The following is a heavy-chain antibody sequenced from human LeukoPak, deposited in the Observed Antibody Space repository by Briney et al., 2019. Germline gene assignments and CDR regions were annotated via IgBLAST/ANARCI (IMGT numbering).Heavy chain of an antibody. Sequence: GGPLRLSCAASGFTFSSKSMTWVRQAPGKGLEWVSAISGNGVDTFYADSVKGRFTISRDNSRNTLYLQMNSLRAEDTAVYYCAKDSRSLAAAGEVDYWGQGTLVTVSS. J-gene: IGHJ4*02. D-gene: IGHD6-13*01. V-gene: IGHV3-23*01. CDR2: ISGNGVDT. CDR3: AKDSRSLAAAGEVDY. CDR1: GFTFSSKS.